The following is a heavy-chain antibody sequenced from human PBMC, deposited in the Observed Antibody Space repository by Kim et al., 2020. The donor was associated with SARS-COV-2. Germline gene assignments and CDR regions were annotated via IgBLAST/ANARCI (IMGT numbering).Heavy chain of an antibody. CDR3: ARDHGDYVGEFYYYGMDV. CDR2: ISYDGSNK. D-gene: IGHD4-17*01. V-gene: IGHV3-30*04. Sequence: GGSLRLSCAASGFTFSSYAMHWVRQAPGKGLEWVAVISYDGSNKYYADSVKGRFTISRDNSKNTLYLQMNSLRAEDTAVYYCARDHGDYVGEFYYYGMDVWGQGTTVTVSS. J-gene: IGHJ6*02. CDR1: GFTFSSYA.